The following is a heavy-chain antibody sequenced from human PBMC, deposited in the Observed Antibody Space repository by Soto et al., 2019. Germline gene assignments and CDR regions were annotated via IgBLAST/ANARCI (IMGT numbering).Heavy chain of an antibody. J-gene: IGHJ4*02. CDR2: ISGSGGST. CDR3: SKDIMGSWYYYDSSGYYYDY. V-gene: IGHV3-23*01. CDR1: GFTFSSYA. D-gene: IGHD3-22*01. Sequence: PGGSLRLSCAASGFTFSSYAMSWVRQAPGKGLEWVSAISGSGGSTYYADSVKGRFTISRDNSKNTLYLQMNSQRAEDTAVYYCSKDIMGSWYYYDSSGYYYDYWGQGTLVTVSS.